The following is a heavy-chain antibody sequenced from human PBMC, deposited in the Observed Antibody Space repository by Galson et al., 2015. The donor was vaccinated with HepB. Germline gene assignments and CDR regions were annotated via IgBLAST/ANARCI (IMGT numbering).Heavy chain of an antibody. Sequence: ETLSLTCTVSGGSISSYYWSWIRQPPGKGLEWIGYIYYSGSTNYNPSLKSRVTISVDTSKNQFSLKLSSVTAADTAVYYCARLLSMVRDQRNGDWFDPWGQGTLVTVSS. CDR1: GGSISSYY. CDR2: IYYSGST. D-gene: IGHD3-10*01. CDR3: ARLLSMVRDQRNGDWFDP. J-gene: IGHJ5*02. V-gene: IGHV4-59*08.